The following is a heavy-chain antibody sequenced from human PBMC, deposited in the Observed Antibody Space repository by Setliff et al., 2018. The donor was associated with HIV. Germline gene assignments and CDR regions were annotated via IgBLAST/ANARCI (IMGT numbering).Heavy chain of an antibody. CDR3: VKEAYSNTWNYYYYYIDV. D-gene: IGHD6-13*01. CDR1: GFSFSTYG. V-gene: IGHV3-30*02. CDR2: IWHDESNE. Sequence: PVGSLRLSCAASGFSFSTYGMHWVRQAPGKGLEWVAVIWHDESNENYADSVKGRFTISRDNSKNTLYLQMSSLRVDDTAVYYCVKEAYSNTWNYYYYYIDVWGKGTTVTSP. J-gene: IGHJ6*03.